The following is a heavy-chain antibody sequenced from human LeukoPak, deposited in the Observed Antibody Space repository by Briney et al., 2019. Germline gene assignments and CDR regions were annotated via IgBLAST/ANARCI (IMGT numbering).Heavy chain of an antibody. CDR1: GGSISTYY. D-gene: IGHD1-26*01. Sequence: SETLTLTCSVSGGSISTYYWSWIRQTPGKGLEWIGYVYDSGTTNYNPSLKGRVTISSDTSKNQFSLNLRSVNAADTAIYYCARHGGSLGYFDYWGQGTLVTVSS. CDR3: ARHGGSLGYFDY. J-gene: IGHJ4*02. CDR2: VYDSGTT. V-gene: IGHV4-59*08.